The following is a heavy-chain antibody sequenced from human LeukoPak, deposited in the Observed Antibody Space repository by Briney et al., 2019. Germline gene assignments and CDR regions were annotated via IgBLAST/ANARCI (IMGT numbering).Heavy chain of an antibody. J-gene: IGHJ3*02. D-gene: IGHD3-10*01. CDR3: ARDGVGWFGELLYAFDI. CDR2: IRFDGSKK. CDR1: GFTFSNYG. V-gene: IGHV3-30*02. Sequence: GGSLRLSCAASGFTFSNYGMRWVRQAPGKGLEWEAFIRFDGSKKNYADSVTGRITIFRDNSKNTVYLEMNTVRPEDTGVYYCARDGVGWFGELLYAFDIWGQGTMVTVSS.